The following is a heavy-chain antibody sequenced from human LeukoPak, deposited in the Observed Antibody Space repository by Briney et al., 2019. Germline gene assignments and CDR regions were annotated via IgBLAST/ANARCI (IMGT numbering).Heavy chain of an antibody. V-gene: IGHV3-48*01. Sequence: SGESLRLSCAASGFTFSTYSMNWVRQAPGRGLEWISYIGIDSGNTNYADSVKGRFTISGDKAKNSLYLQMNSLRVEDTAVYYCARDYKYAFDNWGQGTLVTVSS. CDR3: ARDYKYAFDN. CDR1: GFTFSTYS. CDR2: IGIDSGNT. D-gene: IGHD5-24*01. J-gene: IGHJ4*02.